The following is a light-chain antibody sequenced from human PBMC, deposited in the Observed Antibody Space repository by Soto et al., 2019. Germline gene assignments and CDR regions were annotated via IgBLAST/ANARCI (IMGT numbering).Light chain of an antibody. CDR3: QSYDSSLSGNVV. Sequence: QSVLTQPPSVSGAPGQRVTISCTGSSSNIGAGYDVHWYQQLPGTAPKLLIYGNSNRPSGVPDRFSSSKSGTSASLDITGLQAEDEADYYCQSYDSSLSGNVVFGGGTKLTVL. CDR2: GNS. J-gene: IGLJ2*01. V-gene: IGLV1-40*01. CDR1: SSNIGAGYD.